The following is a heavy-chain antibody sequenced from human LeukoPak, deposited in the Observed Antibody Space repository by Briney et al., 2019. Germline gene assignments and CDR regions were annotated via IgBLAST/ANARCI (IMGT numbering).Heavy chain of an antibody. CDR1: GFTLSSYG. CDR3: AKESLEAAAGLDY. J-gene: IGHJ4*02. Sequence: GRSLRLSCAASGFTLSSYGMHWVRQAPGKGLEWVAVISYDGSNKYYADSVKGRFTISRDNSKNTLYLQMNSLRAEDTAVYYCAKESLEAAAGLDYWGQGTLVTVSS. CDR2: ISYDGSNK. V-gene: IGHV3-30*18. D-gene: IGHD6-13*01.